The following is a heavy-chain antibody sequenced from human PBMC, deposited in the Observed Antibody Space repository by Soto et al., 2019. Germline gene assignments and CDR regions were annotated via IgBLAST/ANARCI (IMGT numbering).Heavy chain of an antibody. CDR2: IIPIFGTA. V-gene: IGHV1-69*12. J-gene: IGHJ6*02. D-gene: IGHD2-2*01. Sequence: QVQLVQSGAEVKKPGSSVKVSCKASGGTFSSYAISWVRQAPGQGLEWMGGIIPIFGTANYAQKFQGRVTITADESTSTAYRELSSLRSEDTAVYYCARYTPADPHYYYYYGMDVWGQGTTVTVSS. CDR3: ARYTPADPHYYYYYGMDV. CDR1: GGTFSSYA.